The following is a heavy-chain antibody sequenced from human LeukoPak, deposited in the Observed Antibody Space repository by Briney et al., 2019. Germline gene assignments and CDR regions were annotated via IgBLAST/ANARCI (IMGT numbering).Heavy chain of an antibody. D-gene: IGHD5-18*01. CDR1: GFTFSSYE. V-gene: IGHV3-48*03. CDR2: ISSSGSTI. CDR3: ARQYTFGSDWYFDL. J-gene: IGHJ2*01. Sequence: GGSLRLSCAASGFTFSSYEMNWVRQAPGKGLEWVSYISSSGSTIYYADSLRGRFTISRDNAKNSLYLQMNSLRAEDTAVYSCARQYTFGSDWYFDLWGRGTLVTVSS.